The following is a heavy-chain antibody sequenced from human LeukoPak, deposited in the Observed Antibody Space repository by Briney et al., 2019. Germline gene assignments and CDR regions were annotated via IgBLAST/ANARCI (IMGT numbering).Heavy chain of an antibody. J-gene: IGHJ3*02. CDR1: GFTFSSYA. CDR3: ASLAAAGTGAFDI. CDR2: ISYDGSNK. D-gene: IGHD6-13*01. V-gene: IGHV3-30-3*01. Sequence: PGGSLRLSCVASGFTFSSYAMHWVRQAPGKGLEWVAVISYDGSNKYYADSVKGRFTISRDNSKNTLYLQMNSLRAEDTAVYYCASLAAAGTGAFDIWGQGTMVTVSS.